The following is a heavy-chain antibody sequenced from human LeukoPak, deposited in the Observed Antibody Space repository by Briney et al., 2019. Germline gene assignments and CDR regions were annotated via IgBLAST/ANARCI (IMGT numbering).Heavy chain of an antibody. CDR3: ARTYYDILTGPHGAWFDP. D-gene: IGHD3-9*01. CDR2: IYHSGST. CDR1: GGSGGSISSSNY. V-gene: IGHV4-30-2*01. J-gene: IGHJ5*02. Sequence: PSGTLSLTCAVSGGSGGSISSSNYWSWIRQPPGKGLEWIGYIYHSGSTYYNPSLKSRVTISVDRSKNQFSLKLSSVTAADTAVYYCARTYYDILTGPHGAWFDPWGQGTLVTVSS.